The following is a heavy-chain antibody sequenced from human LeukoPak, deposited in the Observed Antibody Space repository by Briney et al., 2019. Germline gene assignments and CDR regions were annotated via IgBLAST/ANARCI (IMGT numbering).Heavy chain of an antibody. V-gene: IGHV4-34*01. J-gene: IGHJ4*02. CDR3: ARTPTLRLFGVVTPYYFDY. CDR2: INHSGST. Sequence: SETLSLTCVVSGGSLSTHHWSWIRQPPGKGLEWIGEINHSGSTNYNPSLKSRVTISVDTSKNQFSLKLSSVTAADTAVYYCARTPTLRLFGVVTPYYFDYWGQGTLVTVSS. D-gene: IGHD3-3*01. CDR1: GGSLSTHH.